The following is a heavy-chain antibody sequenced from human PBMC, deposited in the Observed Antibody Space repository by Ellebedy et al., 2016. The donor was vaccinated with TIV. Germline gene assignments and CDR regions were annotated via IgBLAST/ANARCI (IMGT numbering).Heavy chain of an antibody. Sequence: GGSLRLSCAASGFTFSNHNMNWVRQAPGKGLERVSFISRNAGSTIYYAESVKGRFTISRDNAKNSLFLQMNSLRDEDTAVYYCARDLGTQADYWGQGALVTVSS. V-gene: IGHV3-48*02. CDR3: ARDLGTQADY. D-gene: IGHD1-7*01. CDR1: GFTFSNHN. CDR2: ISRNAGSTI. J-gene: IGHJ4*02.